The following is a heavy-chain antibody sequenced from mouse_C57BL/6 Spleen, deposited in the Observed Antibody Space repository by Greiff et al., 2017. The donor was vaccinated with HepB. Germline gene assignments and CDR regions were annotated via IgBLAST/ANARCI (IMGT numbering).Heavy chain of an antibody. D-gene: IGHD1-1*01. CDR1: GFTFSSYT. J-gene: IGHJ4*01. CDR2: ISGGGGNT. CDR3: ARRFTTVVATRAMDY. Sequence: EVQVVESGGGLVKPGGSLKLSCVASGFTFSSYTMSWVRQTPEKRLEWVATISGGGGNTYYPDSVKGRFTISRDNAKNTLYLQMSSLRSEDTALYYCARRFTTVVATRAMDYWGQGTSVTVSS. V-gene: IGHV5-9*01.